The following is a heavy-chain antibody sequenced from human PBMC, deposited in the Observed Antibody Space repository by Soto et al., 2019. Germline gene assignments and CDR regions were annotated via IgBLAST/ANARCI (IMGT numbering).Heavy chain of an antibody. CDR2: IRSKPNNYAT. CDR1: GFSFSGSA. J-gene: IGHJ4*02. Sequence: GGSLRLSCAASGFSFSGSAMHWVRQASGKGLEWVGRIRSKPNNYATEYAASVQGRFTISRDDSKNTAYLHMNNLKTEDTAVYYCTGFCSSCLFDYWGQGTPVTVSS. D-gene: IGHD6-13*01. V-gene: IGHV3-73*01. CDR3: TGFCSSCLFDY.